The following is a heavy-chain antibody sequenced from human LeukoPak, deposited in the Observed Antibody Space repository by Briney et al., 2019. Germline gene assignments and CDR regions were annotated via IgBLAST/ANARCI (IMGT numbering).Heavy chain of an antibody. D-gene: IGHD2-2*02. CDR3: ASGGVPAAISDAFDI. CDR2: IYYSGST. J-gene: IGHJ3*02. CDR1: GGSISSYY. V-gene: IGHV4-59*01. Sequence: SETLSLTCTVSGGSISSYYWSWIRQPPGKGLEWIGYIYYSGSTNYNPSLKSRVTISVDTSKNQFSPKLSSVTAADTAVYYCASGGVPAAISDAFDIWGQGTMVTVSS.